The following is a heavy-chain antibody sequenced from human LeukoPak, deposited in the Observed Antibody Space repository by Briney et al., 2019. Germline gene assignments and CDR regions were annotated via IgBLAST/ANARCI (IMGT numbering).Heavy chain of an antibody. J-gene: IGHJ6*04. CDR2: ISSTSTYK. V-gene: IGHV3-21*01. D-gene: IGHD3-9*01. CDR3: ARLGWYYDILTGYSYYYYGMDV. Sequence: PGGSLRLSCAASGFTFDIYSMNWVRQAPGKGLEWVSSISSTSTYKYYADSVKGRFTISRDSAKNSLYLQMNSLRAEDTAVYYCARLGWYYDILTGYSYYYYGMDVWGKGTTVTVSS. CDR1: GFTFDIYS.